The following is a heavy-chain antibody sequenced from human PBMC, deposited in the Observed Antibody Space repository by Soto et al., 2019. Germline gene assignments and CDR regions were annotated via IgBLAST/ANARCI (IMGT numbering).Heavy chain of an antibody. CDR1: DDSINSDKYY. V-gene: IGHV4-39*07. Sequence: SETLSLTCSVSDDSINSDKYYWGWIRQPPGKGLEWIGSIYYRGNAYYNPSLQTRVTISVDTSKNQFSLKLSSVTAADTAVYYCARESMSAALIRDGGLDVWGKGTTVTVSS. J-gene: IGHJ6*04. CDR2: IYYRGNA. D-gene: IGHD2-2*01. CDR3: ARESMSAALIRDGGLDV.